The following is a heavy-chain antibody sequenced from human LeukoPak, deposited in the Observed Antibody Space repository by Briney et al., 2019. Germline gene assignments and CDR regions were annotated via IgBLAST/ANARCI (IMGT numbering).Heavy chain of an antibody. CDR3: ARDRGLLWFGELPFDP. CDR1: GYTFTSYG. D-gene: IGHD3-10*01. CDR2: INAYNGST. J-gene: IGHJ5*02. Sequence: APVKVSCKASGYTFTSYGISWVRQAPGQGLEWMGWINAYNGSTNYAQKLQGRVTMTTDTSTSTDYMELRSLRSDDTAVYYCARDRGLLWFGELPFDPWGQGTLVTVSS. V-gene: IGHV1-18*01.